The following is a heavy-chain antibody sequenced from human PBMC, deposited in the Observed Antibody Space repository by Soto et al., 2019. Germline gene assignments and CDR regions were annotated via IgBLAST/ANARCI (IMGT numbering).Heavy chain of an antibody. CDR1: GFTFDDYA. V-gene: IGHV3-9*01. CDR3: AKDRSSSTNYFDY. Sequence: PGGSLRLSCAASGFTFDDYAMHWVRQAPGKGLEWVSGISWNSGSIGYADSVKGRFTISRDNAKNSLYLQMNSLRAEDTALYYCAKDRSSSTNYFDYWGQGTLVTVSS. D-gene: IGHD2-2*01. J-gene: IGHJ4*02. CDR2: ISWNSGSI.